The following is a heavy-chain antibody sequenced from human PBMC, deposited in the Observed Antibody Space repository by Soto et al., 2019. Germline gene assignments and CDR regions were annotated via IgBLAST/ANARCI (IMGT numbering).Heavy chain of an antibody. D-gene: IGHD3-3*01. J-gene: IGHJ6*02. CDR1: GYSFTSYW. CDR2: IYPGDSDT. CDR3: ARHGAITIFGVVYSGMDV. Sequence: GESLKISCKGSGYSFTSYWIGWVRQMPGKGLEWMGIIYPGDSDTRYSPSFQGQVTISADKSISTAYLQWSSLKVSDTAMYYCARHGAITIFGVVYSGMDVWGQGTTVTVSS. V-gene: IGHV5-51*01.